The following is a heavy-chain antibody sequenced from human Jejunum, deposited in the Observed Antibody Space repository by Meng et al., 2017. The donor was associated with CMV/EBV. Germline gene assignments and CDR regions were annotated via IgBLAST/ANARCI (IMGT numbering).Heavy chain of an antibody. CDR2: IYYSGST. J-gene: IGHJ4*02. CDR3: ARIAVAGTGVHFDY. Sequence: SGGSISSFYWSWIRQPPGKGLEWIGYIYYSGSTNYNPSLKSRVTISVDTSKNQFSLKLSSVTAADTAVYYCARIAVAGTGVHFDYWGQGTRVTVSS. CDR1: GGSISSFY. D-gene: IGHD6-19*01. V-gene: IGHV4-59*01.